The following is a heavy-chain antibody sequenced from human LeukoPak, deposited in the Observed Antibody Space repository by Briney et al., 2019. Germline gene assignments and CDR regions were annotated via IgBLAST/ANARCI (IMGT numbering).Heavy chain of an antibody. CDR2: IIPIFGTA. CDR3: ARVGRITMIVVADWYFDL. J-gene: IGHJ2*01. Sequence: GASVKVSCKASGGTFSSYAISWVRQAPGQGLEWMGGIIPIFGTANYAQKFQGRVTITTDESTSTAYMELSSLRSEDTAVYYCARVGRITMIVVADWYFDLWGRGTLVTVSS. D-gene: IGHD3-22*01. V-gene: IGHV1-69*05. CDR1: GGTFSSYA.